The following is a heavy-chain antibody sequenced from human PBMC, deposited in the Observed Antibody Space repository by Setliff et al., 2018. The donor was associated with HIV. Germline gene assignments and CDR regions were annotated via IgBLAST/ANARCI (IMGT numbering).Heavy chain of an antibody. Sequence: PSETLSLTCTVSGGSISSSSYYWGWIRQPPGKGLEWIGSIYYSGITYYNPSLKSRVTISVDTSKNQFSLKLSSVTAADTAVYYCARGLTAPAAAGSWGQGMLVTVSS. J-gene: IGHJ5*02. V-gene: IGHV4-39*01. D-gene: IGHD6-13*01. CDR2: IYYSGIT. CDR3: ARGLTAPAAAGS. CDR1: GGSISSSSYY.